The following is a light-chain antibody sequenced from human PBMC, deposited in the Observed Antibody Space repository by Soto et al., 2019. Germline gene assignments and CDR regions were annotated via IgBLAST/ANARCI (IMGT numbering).Light chain of an antibody. CDR3: NSYTSTSTSYV. CDR1: SSDVGGYNF. J-gene: IGLJ1*01. CDR2: DVS. Sequence: QSVLTQPASVSGFAGQSITITCTGTSSDVGGYNFVSWYQQHPGKAPKLLIYDVSDRPSGVSIRFSGSKSGNTASLTISGLQAEDEADYYCNSYTSTSTSYVFGSGTKVTVL. V-gene: IGLV2-14*03.